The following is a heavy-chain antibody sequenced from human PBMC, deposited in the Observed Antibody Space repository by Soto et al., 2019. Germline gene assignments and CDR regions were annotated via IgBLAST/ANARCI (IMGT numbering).Heavy chain of an antibody. V-gene: IGHV3-23*01. CDR3: AKGVRSGYRGFDY. CDR2: ISGSGGST. CDR1: GFTFSSYA. D-gene: IGHD5-12*01. J-gene: IGHJ4*02. Sequence: PGGSLRLSCAASGFTFSSYAMSWVRQVPGKGLEWVSAISGSGGSTYYADSVKGRFTISRDNSKNTLYLQMNSLRAEDTAVYYCAKGVRSGYRGFDYWGQGTLVTVSS.